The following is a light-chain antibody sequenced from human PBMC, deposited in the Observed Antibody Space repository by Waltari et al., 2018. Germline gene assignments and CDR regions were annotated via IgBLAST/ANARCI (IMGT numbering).Light chain of an antibody. CDR1: QSVLYSSNNKNY. CDR3: QKYYSSRPT. V-gene: IGKV4-1*01. J-gene: IGKJ1*01. CDR2: WAS. Sequence: DIVMTQSPDSLAVSLGERATINCKSSQSVLYSSNNKNYLAWYQQKPGQPPKLLIYWASTRESGVPDRFRGSGSGTDFTLTISSLQAEDVAVYYCQKYYSSRPTFGQGTKVESK.